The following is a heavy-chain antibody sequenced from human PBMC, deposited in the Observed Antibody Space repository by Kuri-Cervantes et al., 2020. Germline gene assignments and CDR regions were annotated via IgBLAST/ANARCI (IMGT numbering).Heavy chain of an antibody. Sequence: GESLKISCAASGFTFSSYSMNWVRQAPGKGLEWVSYISSSSSTIYYADSVKGRFTISRDNAKNSLYLQMNSLRAEDTAVYYCARDYSSGWLYGPRIDYWGQGTLVTVSS. CDR2: ISSSSSTI. CDR3: ARDYSSGWLYGPRIDY. V-gene: IGHV3-48*01. CDR1: GFTFSSYS. D-gene: IGHD6-19*01. J-gene: IGHJ4*02.